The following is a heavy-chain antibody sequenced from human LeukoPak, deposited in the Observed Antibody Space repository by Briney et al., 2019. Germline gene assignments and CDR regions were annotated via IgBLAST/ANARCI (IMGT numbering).Heavy chain of an antibody. CDR2: TSSSDAGT. Sequence: GGSLRLSCEASGFTLRNAYMSWVRQAPGKGLEWVAATSSSDAGTYHADSVRGRFTISRDNSKNTLYLQMNSLRAEDAAVYFCAKAPVTSCRGAYCYPFDSWGQGTLVTVSS. CDR1: GFTLRNAY. V-gene: IGHV3-23*01. D-gene: IGHD2-21*01. CDR3: AKAPVTSCRGAYCYPFDS. J-gene: IGHJ4*02.